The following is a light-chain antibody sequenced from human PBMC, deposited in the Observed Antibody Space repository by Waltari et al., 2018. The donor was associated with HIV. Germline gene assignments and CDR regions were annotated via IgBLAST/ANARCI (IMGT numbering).Light chain of an antibody. CDR2: GAS. Sequence: EIVMTLSPATLSVSPGERATLSCRASQSVSSNLAWYQQKPGQAPKVLIYGASTRATGIPARFSGSGSGTEFTLTISSLQSEDFAVYYCQQYYSWPLTFGQGTKVEIK. CDR3: QQYYSWPLT. V-gene: IGKV3-15*01. J-gene: IGKJ1*01. CDR1: QSVSSN.